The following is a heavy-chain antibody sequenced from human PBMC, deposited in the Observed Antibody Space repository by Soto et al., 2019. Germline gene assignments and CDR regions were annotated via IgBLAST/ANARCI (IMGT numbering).Heavy chain of an antibody. CDR1: GGSMNSYY. J-gene: IGHJ4*02. CDR2: IYYNGST. Sequence: QVQLQESGPGLVKPSETLSLTCTVSGGSMNSYYWSWIRQPPEKGLECIGYIYYNGSTNYNPSIKSRVTISVDTSKNQFSLKLTSVTAADTAVYFCARGVQVGSRGAKYFDFWGQGTLVTVSS. CDR3: ARGVQVGSRGAKYFDF. V-gene: IGHV4-59*01. D-gene: IGHD3-10*01.